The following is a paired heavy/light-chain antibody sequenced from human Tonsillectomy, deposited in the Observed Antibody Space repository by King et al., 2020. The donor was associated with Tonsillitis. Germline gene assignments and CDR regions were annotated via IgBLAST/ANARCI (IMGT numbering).Light chain of an antibody. CDR3: NSYTSSSSYV. CDR2: DVS. J-gene: IGLJ1*01. V-gene: IGLV2-14*01. Sequence: QSALTQPASVSGSPGQSITISCAGTSSDVGGYNYVSWYQQHPGKAPKLMIFDVSNRPSGVSNRFSGSKSGNTASLTISGLQAEDEADYYCNSYTSSSSYVFGTGTKVTVL. CDR1: SSDVGGYNY.
Heavy chain of an antibody. CDR3: AREGGRFLELLYDYYYYYGMDV. J-gene: IGHJ6*02. CDR1: GFSFSSYW. CDR2: IKQDGGEK. D-gene: IGHD3-3*01. Sequence: EMQLVESGGGLVQPGGSLRLSCAASGFSFSSYWMTWVRQVPGKGLEWVANIKQDGGEKYYVDSVRGRFTISRDNAKNSLYLQMSSLRAEDTAVYYCAREGGRFLELLYDYYYYYGMDVWGQGTTVTVSS. V-gene: IGHV3-7*03.